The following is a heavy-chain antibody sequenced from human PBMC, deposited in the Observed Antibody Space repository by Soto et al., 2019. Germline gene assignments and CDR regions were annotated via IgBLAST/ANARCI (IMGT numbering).Heavy chain of an antibody. D-gene: IGHD5-12*01. V-gene: IGHV1-2*04. CDR2: INPNSGVA. CDR1: GDTFTDYY. Sequence: QVQLVQSGAEVKKPGASVTVSCRSSGDTFTDYYMHLVRQAPGQGLEWMGWINPNSGVAKYAQKFQGWVTMTRDTSIRTVYMQLSRLRSDDTAVYYCARESGGATATLDYYYFYMDVWGTGTTVTVSS. J-gene: IGHJ6*03. CDR3: ARESGGATATLDYYYFYMDV.